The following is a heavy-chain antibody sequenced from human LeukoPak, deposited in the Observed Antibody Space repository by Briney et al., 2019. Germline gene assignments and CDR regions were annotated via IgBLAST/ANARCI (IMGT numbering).Heavy chain of an antibody. V-gene: IGHV3-30*04. J-gene: IGHJ4*02. Sequence: GGSLRLSCAASGFTFSSYAMHWVRQASGKGLEWVAVISYDGSNKYYADSVKGRFTISRDNSKNTLYLQMNSLRAEDTAVYYCARDRSKTVTTNLLVYWGQGTLVTVSS. CDR1: GFTFSSYA. CDR3: ARDRSKTVTTNLLVY. CDR2: ISYDGSNK. D-gene: IGHD4-17*01.